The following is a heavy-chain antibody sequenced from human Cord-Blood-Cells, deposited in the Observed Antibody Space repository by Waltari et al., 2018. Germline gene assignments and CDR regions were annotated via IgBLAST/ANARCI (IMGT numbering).Heavy chain of an antibody. CDR3: ARGGEDNWFDP. CDR1: GGSFSGYY. J-gene: IGHJ5*02. D-gene: IGHD3-10*01. V-gene: IGHV4-34*01. CDR2: INHSGST. Sequence: LSLTCAVYGGSFSGYYWSWIRQPPGKGLEWIGEINHSGSTNYNPSLKSRVTISVDTSKNQFSLKLSSVTAADTAVYYCARGGEDNWFDPWGQGTLVTVSS.